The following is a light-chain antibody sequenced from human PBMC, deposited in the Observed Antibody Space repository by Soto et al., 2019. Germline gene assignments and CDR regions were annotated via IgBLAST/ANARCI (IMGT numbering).Light chain of an antibody. Sequence: EIVMTQSPATLFVSPGERATLSCRASQTVSDDLAWYQQKPGQAPRLLIYCASTRATDIPARFSGGGSGTEFTLPISSIQSEDSAIYYCQQYHDGPPITFGHGTKVNI. J-gene: IGKJ3*01. CDR2: CAS. CDR1: QTVSDD. CDR3: QQYHDGPPIT. V-gene: IGKV3-15*01.